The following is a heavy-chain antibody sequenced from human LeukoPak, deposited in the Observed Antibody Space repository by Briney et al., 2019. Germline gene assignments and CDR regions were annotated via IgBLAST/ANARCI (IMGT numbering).Heavy chain of an antibody. J-gene: IGHJ3*02. CDR3: ARHDPTPDAFDI. Sequence: SETLSLTCTVSGGSISSYYWSWIRQPPGKGLECIGYTYYSGSTNYNPSLKSRVTISVDTSKNQFSLKLSSLTAADTAVYYCARHDPTPDAFDIWGQGTMVTVSS. CDR1: GGSISSYY. V-gene: IGHV4-59*08. CDR2: TYYSGST.